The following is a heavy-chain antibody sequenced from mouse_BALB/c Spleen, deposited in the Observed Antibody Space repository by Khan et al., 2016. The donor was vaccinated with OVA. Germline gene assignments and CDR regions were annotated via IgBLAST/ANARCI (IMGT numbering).Heavy chain of an antibody. V-gene: IGHV3-2*02. CDR1: GYSITSDYA. D-gene: IGHD2-2*01. J-gene: IGHJ4*01. CDR3: ARYGSRYNYASDY. CDR2: ISSSGST. Sequence: EVELVESGPGLVKPSQSLSLTCTVTGYSITSDYAWNWIRQFPGNKLEWMGYISSSGSTNYNPALKSRISITRDTSKNQFFLQLNSVTTEDTATYYSARYGSRYNYASDYWGQGTSVTVSS.